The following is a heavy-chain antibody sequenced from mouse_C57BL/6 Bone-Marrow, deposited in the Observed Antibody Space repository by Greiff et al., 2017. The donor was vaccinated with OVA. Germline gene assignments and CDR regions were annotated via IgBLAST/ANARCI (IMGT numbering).Heavy chain of an antibody. V-gene: IGHV1-5*01. J-gene: IGHJ3*01. D-gene: IGHD1-1*01. CDR2: ISPGNSDP. CDR3: TTMDYYGT. CDR1: GYTFTSYW. Sequence: VQLQQSGTVLARPGASVKMSCKTSGYTFTSYWMPWVQQRPGQGLEWIGAISPGNSDPSYNQKFKGKAKLTAVTSASPAYMELSSLTNEDSAVYYCTTMDYYGTWGQGTLVTVSA.